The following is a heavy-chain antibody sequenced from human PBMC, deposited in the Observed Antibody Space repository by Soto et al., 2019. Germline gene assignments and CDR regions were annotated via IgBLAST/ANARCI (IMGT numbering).Heavy chain of an antibody. CDR2: IIPIFGTA. J-gene: IGHJ6*02. CDR3: ARDSAVTNPNYYYYYGMDV. D-gene: IGHD4-4*01. V-gene: IGHV1-69*13. Sequence: SVKVSCKASGGTFSIYAISCVLQSPVQWLEWMGGIIPIFGTANYAQKFQGRVTITADESTSTAYMELSSLRSEDTAVYYCARDSAVTNPNYYYYYGMDVWGQGTTVTVSS. CDR1: GGTFSIYA.